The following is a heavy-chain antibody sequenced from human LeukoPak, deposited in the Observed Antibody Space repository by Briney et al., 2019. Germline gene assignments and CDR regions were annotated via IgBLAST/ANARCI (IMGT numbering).Heavy chain of an antibody. CDR3: ARGRLTGTTSNAFDI. CDR1: GGTFSSYA. J-gene: IGHJ3*02. V-gene: IGHV1-69*05. Sequence: GASVKVSCKASGGTFSSYAISWVRQAPGQGLEWMGGIIPIFGTANYAQKFQGRVTITTDESTSTAYMELRSLRSDDTAVYYCARGRLTGTTSNAFDIWGQGTMVTVSS. CDR2: IIPIFGTA. D-gene: IGHD1-7*01.